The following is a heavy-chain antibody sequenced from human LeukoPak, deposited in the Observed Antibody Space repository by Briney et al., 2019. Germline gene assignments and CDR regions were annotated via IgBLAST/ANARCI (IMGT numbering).Heavy chain of an antibody. V-gene: IGHV3-48*01. CDR2: ITDGSGTI. D-gene: IGHD2-2*01. CDR3: ASSTGSYASYFDY. CDR1: GFTFNTFS. J-gene: IGHJ4*02. Sequence: GGSLRLSCAASGFTFNTFSMNWVRQAPGKGLEWVSYITDGSGTIYYADSVKGRFTISRDNAKNSLYLQMNSLSAEDTAIYYCASSTGSYASYFDYWGQGTLVTVSS.